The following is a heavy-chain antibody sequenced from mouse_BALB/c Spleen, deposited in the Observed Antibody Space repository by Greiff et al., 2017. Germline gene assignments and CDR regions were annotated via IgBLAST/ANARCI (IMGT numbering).Heavy chain of an antibody. D-gene: IGHD1-1*01. CDR3: TRDRTTGYFDV. CDR2: ISSGGSYT. CDR1: GFTFSSYT. V-gene: IGHV5-6-4*01. Sequence: EVKLVESGGGLVKPGGSLKLSCAASGFTFSSYTMSWVRQTPEKRLEWVATISSGGSYTYYPDSVKGRFTISRDNAKNTLYLQMSSLKSEDTAMYYCTRDRTTGYFDVWGAGTTVTVSS. J-gene: IGHJ1*01.